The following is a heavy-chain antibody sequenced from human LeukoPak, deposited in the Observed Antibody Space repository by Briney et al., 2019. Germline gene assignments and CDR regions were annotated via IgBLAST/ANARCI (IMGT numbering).Heavy chain of an antibody. CDR1: GFTFSSYA. CDR3: AKLGAQTDSWSGYYTGHYFDY. V-gene: IGHV3-23*01. J-gene: IGHJ4*02. Sequence: GGSLRLSCAASGFTFSSYAMSWVREAPGKGLEWVSAISGSGGSTYYADSVKGRFTISRDNSKNTLYLQMNSLRAEDTAVYYCAKLGAQTDSWSGYYTGHYFDYWGQGTLVTVSS. CDR2: ISGSGGST. D-gene: IGHD3-3*01.